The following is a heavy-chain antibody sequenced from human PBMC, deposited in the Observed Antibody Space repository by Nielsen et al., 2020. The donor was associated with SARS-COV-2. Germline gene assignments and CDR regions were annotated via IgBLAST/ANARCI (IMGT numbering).Heavy chain of an antibody. CDR1: GFSVSRYF. D-gene: IGHD1-26*01. J-gene: IGHJ3*02. CDR2: IYRSDNS. CDR3: ASGSGDSIAFDI. V-gene: IGHV3-53*01. Sequence: GGSLRLSCAASGFSVSRYFMSWVRQAPGKGLEWLSIIYRSDNSYYAASVKGRFTISRDNSKNTLYLQMHRLSGDDTVVYYCASGSGDSIAFDIWGQGTMVIVSS.